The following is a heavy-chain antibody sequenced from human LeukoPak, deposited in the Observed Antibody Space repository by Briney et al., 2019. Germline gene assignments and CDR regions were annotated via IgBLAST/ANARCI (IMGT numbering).Heavy chain of an antibody. V-gene: IGHV1-18*04. CDR3: ARTKWLRDHFDY. CDR2: ISAYNGNT. D-gene: IGHD5-12*01. CDR1: GYTFTGHY. Sequence: ASVKVSCKASGYTFTGHYMHWVRQAPGQGLEWMGWISAYNGNTDYAQKLQGRVTMTTDTSTSTAYMELRSLRSDDTAVYYCARTKWLRDHFDYWGQGTLVTVSS. J-gene: IGHJ4*02.